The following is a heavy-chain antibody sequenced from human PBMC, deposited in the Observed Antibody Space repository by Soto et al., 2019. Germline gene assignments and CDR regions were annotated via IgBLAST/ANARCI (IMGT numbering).Heavy chain of an antibody. CDR1: GGSIRGHY. J-gene: IGHJ4*02. V-gene: IGHV4-59*11. CDR2: VFNNGGST. D-gene: IGHD6-19*01. Sequence: QVRLQEAGPGLVKPSETLSLTCTVSGGSIRGHYWSWIRQPPGKGLEWIGYVFNNGGSTTYKTSLKSRVTISADMYKNQFSVKLYSAAAADTAIYYCARAVAGSLDYWGQGALVTVS. CDR3: ARAVAGSLDY.